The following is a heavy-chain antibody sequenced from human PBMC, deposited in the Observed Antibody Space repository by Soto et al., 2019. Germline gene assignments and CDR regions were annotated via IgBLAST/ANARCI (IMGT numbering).Heavy chain of an antibody. J-gene: IGHJ3*01. CDR3: VREYCTGGSCFDAVDL. Sequence: EAELVESGGGLVQPGGSLTLSCAASGFIFSDYEVDWVRQAPGRGPEWISYISDGGSTIYYAASVKGRFTISRDDAKKSLYLHMNNLRVGDTAIYFCVREYCTGGSCFDAVDLWGQGTVVTVSS. D-gene: IGHD2-15*01. V-gene: IGHV3-48*03. CDR2: ISDGGSTI. CDR1: GFIFSDYE.